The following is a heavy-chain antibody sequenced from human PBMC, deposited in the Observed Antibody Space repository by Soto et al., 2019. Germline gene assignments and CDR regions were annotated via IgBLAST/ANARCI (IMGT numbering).Heavy chain of an antibody. J-gene: IGHJ4*02. CDR2: ISYDGSDK. Sequence: QEQLVESGGGVVQPGRSLRLSCAASGFTFSSYAMHWVRQAPGKGLEWVAVISYDGSDKYHADSVKGRFTISRDNSKNTLNLQMNSLRAEDTAVYYCAKALGELSPESYDYWGQGTLITVSS. D-gene: IGHD3-16*02. V-gene: IGHV3-30*18. CDR3: AKALGELSPESYDY. CDR1: GFTFSSYA.